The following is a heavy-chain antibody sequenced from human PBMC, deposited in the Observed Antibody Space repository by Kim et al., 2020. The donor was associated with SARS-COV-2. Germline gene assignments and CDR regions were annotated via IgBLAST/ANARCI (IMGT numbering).Heavy chain of an antibody. CDR2: IDPNGSRT. Sequence: ASVKVSCKTSGYIFSNNYIHWVRQAPGQGLAWMGMIDPNGSRTKYAQSFQGRVTMTMDTSTSTVDMELRSLRSEDTAIYFCARDVGSTWEYHNYFDPWGQGTLVTVSS. V-gene: IGHV1-46*01. D-gene: IGHD1-26*01. CDR3: ARDVGSTWEYHNYFDP. J-gene: IGHJ5*02. CDR1: GYIFSNNY.